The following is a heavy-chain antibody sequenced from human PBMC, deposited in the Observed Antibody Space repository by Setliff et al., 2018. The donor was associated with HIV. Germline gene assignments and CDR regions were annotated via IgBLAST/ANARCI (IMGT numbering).Heavy chain of an antibody. CDR1: GGSISNSSYY. CDR2: IYVAGSTI. V-gene: IGHV4-39*07. D-gene: IGHD5-12*01. J-gene: IGHJ4*02. CDR3: AAQYTGSPFNY. Sequence: SETLSLTCAVYGGSISNSSYYWGWIRQPPGKGLEWIGSIYVAGSTILYNPSLKSRVTISVDTSKNQFSLKLSSVTAADTAVYYCAAQYTGSPFNYWGQGTLVTVSS.